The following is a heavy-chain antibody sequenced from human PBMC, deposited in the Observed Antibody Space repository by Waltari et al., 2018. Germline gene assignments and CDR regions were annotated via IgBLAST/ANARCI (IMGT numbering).Heavy chain of an antibody. CDR1: GYTFTGYY. Sequence: QVQLVQSGAEVKKPGASVKVSCKASGYTFTGYYMHWVRQAPGQGLEWMGWINPNSGGTNYAQKFQGRVTMTRDTSISTAYMELSRLRSDDTAVYYCARGPYCSSTNCSPGYMDVWGKGTTVTVSS. CDR2: INPNSGGT. V-gene: IGHV1-2*02. D-gene: IGHD2-2*01. J-gene: IGHJ6*03. CDR3: ARGPYCSSTNCSPGYMDV.